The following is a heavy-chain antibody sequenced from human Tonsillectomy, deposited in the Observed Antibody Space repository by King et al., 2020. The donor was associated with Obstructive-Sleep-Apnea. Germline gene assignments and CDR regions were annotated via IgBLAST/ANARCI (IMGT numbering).Heavy chain of an antibody. D-gene: IGHD6-19*01. Sequence: QLQESGPGLVKPSETLSLTCTVSGVSISSSSYHWGWIRQPPGKGLEWIGSIYYSGSTYYNPSLKSRVTMSVDTSKNQFSLKLNSVTAADTAVYYCAXDPPXDYSSGSDYWGQGTLVTVSX. CDR3: AXDPPXDYSSGSDY. J-gene: IGHJ4*02. V-gene: IGHV4-39*07. CDR1: GVSISSSSYH. CDR2: IYYSGST.